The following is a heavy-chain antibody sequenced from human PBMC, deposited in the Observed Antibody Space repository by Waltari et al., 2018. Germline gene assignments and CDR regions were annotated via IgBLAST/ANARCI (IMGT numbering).Heavy chain of an antibody. CDR1: GFSLSSNGVG. D-gene: IGHD6-19*01. J-gene: IGHJ4*02. V-gene: IGHV2-5*01. CDR2: IYWNDDK. CDR3: AHRRAIAVAGTTFDY. Sequence: QITLKESGPTLEKPTQTLTLTCTFSGFSLSSNGVGVGWIRQPPGKALQWLALIYWNDDKRYSPSLKSRLTITKDTSKNQVVLTMTNMDPLDTATYYCAHRRAIAVAGTTFDYWGQGTLVTVSS.